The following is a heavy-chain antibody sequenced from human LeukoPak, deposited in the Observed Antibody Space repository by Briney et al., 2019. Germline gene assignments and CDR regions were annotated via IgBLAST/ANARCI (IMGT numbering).Heavy chain of an antibody. V-gene: IGHV3-21*01. CDR3: ARIVVVTAIRDYGMDV. CDR1: GFTFSTYS. J-gene: IGHJ6*02. D-gene: IGHD2-21*02. Sequence: GGSLRLSCAASGFTFSTYSINWVRQAPGKGLEWVSSISSSSSYIYYADSVKGRFTISRDNAKNSLYLQMNSLRAEDTAVYYCARIVVVTAIRDYGMDVWGQGTTVTVSS. CDR2: ISSSSSYI.